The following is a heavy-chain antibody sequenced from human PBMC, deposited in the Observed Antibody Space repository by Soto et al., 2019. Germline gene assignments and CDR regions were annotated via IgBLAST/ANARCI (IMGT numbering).Heavy chain of an antibody. V-gene: IGHV3-11*01. D-gene: IGHD2-21*02. CDR1: GFTFSDYY. CDR3: ARKGLLGWFDP. Sequence: GGSLRLSCAASGFTFSDYYMSWIRRAPGKGLEWVSYISSSGSTIYYADSVNVRFTISRDNAKNSLYLQMNSLRAEDTAVYYCARKGLLGWFDPWGQGTLVTVSS. J-gene: IGHJ5*02. CDR2: ISSSGSTI.